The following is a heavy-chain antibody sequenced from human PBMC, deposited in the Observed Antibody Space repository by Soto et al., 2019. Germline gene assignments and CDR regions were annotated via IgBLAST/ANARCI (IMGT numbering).Heavy chain of an antibody. J-gene: IGHJ5*02. CDR3: AIPTVTTGWFDP. Sequence: TSVKVSCKAYEGTFSSYTICWARRVPGQGLEWMGRIIPILGIANYAQKFQGRVTITADKSTSTAYLELSSLRSEDTAVYYCAIPTVTTGWFDPWGQGTLVTVSS. V-gene: IGHV1-69*02. CDR2: IIPILGIA. CDR1: EGTFSSYT. D-gene: IGHD4-4*01.